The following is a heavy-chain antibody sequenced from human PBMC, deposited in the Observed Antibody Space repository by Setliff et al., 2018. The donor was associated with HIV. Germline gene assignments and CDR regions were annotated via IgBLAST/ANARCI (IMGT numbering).Heavy chain of an antibody. D-gene: IGHD1-1*01. Sequence: SVKVSCKASGGSFSDYSISWVRQAPGQAFVWMGGIIPMVSLPNFAQSFLGRLTITANRSTTTAYMELSRLTSEDTAVYYCARGQLKPTGYFFDYWGLGTLVTVS. CDR2: IIPMVSLP. CDR1: GGSFSDYS. J-gene: IGHJ4*02. CDR3: ARGQLKPTGYFFDY. V-gene: IGHV1-69*10.